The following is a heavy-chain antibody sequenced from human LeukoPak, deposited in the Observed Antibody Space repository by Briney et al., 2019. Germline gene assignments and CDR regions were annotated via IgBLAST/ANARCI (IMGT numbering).Heavy chain of an antibody. V-gene: IGHV1-18*01. Sequence: ASVKVSCKASGYTFTSYGISWVRQAPGQGLEWMGWISAYNGNTNYAQKLQGRVTMTRDTSTSTVYMELSSLRSEDTAVYYCARDLVDTAMVTQLAFDYWGQGTLVTVSS. CDR3: ARDLVDTAMVTQLAFDY. CDR2: ISAYNGNT. CDR1: GYTFTSYG. D-gene: IGHD5-18*01. J-gene: IGHJ4*02.